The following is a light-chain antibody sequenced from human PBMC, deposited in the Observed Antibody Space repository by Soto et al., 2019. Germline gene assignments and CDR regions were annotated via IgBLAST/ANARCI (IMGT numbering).Light chain of an antibody. Sequence: DIEVTQSPSSLSASVGDRVTITCRASHDISTYLTWYQHESGKAPKLLIYGASKLEPGVPSRFSGSGSGTIFTLTISGLQPEDIATYFCQKYEALPPTCGGGTKVDIK. CDR3: QKYEALPPT. V-gene: IGKV1-33*01. CDR2: GAS. J-gene: IGKJ4*01. CDR1: HDISTY.